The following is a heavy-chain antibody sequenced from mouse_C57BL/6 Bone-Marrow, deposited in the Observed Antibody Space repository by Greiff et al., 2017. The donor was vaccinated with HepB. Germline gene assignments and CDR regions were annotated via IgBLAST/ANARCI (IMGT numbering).Heavy chain of an antibody. Sequence: QVQLQQSGAELMKPGASVKLSCKATGYTFTGYWIEWVKQRPGHGLEWIGEILPGSGSTNYNEKFKGKATFTADTSSNTAYMQLSSLTTEDSAIYYCARTPYYCGSSEWWYFDVWGTGTTVTVSS. CDR3: ARTPYYCGSSEWWYFDV. CDR1: GYTFTGYW. V-gene: IGHV1-9*01. CDR2: ILPGSGST. D-gene: IGHD1-1*01. J-gene: IGHJ1*03.